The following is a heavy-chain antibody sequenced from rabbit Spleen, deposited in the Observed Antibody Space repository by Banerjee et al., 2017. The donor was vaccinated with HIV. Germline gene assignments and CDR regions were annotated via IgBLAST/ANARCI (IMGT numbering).Heavy chain of an antibody. J-gene: IGHJ4*01. V-gene: IGHV1S40*01. CDR3: ARETASIISSYCIDL. CDR2: IAGTSSGFT. D-gene: IGHD8-1*01. CDR1: GFSFSSSNY. Sequence: QSLEEAGGDLVKPAASLTLTCTASGFSFSSSNYMFCVRQATGKGLEWIACIAGTSSGFTYSATWPNGRFTCSTTSLTLLTLQLTSLTAADTSSDLCARETASIISSYCIDLWGPGTLVTVS.